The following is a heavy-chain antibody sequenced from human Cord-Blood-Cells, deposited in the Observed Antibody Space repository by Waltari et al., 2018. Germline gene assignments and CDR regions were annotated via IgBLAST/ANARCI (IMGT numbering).Heavy chain of an antibody. J-gene: IGHJ4*02. D-gene: IGHD2-21*01. CDR3: TRHSNSGSDY. CDR2: IRSKANSYAT. CDR1: GFTFRGSA. V-gene: IGHV3-73*02. Sequence: EVQLVESGGGLVQPGGSLKLSCAASGFTFRGSAMHWVRQASGKGLEWVGRIRSKANSYATAYAASVKGRFTISRDDSKNTAYLQMNSLKTEDTAVYYCTRHSNSGSDYWAREPWSPSPQ.